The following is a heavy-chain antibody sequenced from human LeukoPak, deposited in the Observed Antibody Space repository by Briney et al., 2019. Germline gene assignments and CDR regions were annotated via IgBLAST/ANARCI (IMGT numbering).Heavy chain of an antibody. V-gene: IGHV4-39*07. Sequence: SETLSLTCTVSGGSISSSSYYWGWIRQPPGKGLEWIGSIYYSGSTYYNPSLKSRVTISVDTSKNQFSLKLSSVTAADTAVYYCAREDGVVGASDAFDIWGQGTMVTVSS. D-gene: IGHD1-26*01. J-gene: IGHJ3*02. CDR2: IYYSGST. CDR1: GGSISSSSYY. CDR3: AREDGVVGASDAFDI.